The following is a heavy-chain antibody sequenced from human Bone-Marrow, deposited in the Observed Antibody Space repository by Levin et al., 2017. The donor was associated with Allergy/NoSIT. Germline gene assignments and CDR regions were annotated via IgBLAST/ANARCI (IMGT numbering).Heavy chain of an antibody. CDR1: GFNIRSNY. D-gene: IGHD2-15*01. CDR3: ARSRAQYCSGGRCYPVLFFDW. CDR2: IYSGGST. V-gene: IGHV3-53*01. J-gene: IGHJ4*02. Sequence: GGSLRLSCAASGFNIRSNYMSWVRQAPGKGLEWVSVIYSGGSTYYADSVKGRFTISRDTSKNTLYLQMNSLRPEDTAVYYCARSRAQYCSGGRCYPVLFFDWWGQGTLVTVSS.